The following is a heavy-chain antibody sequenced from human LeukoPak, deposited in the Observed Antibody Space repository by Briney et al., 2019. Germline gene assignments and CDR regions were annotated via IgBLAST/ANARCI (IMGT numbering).Heavy chain of an antibody. D-gene: IGHD6-13*01. J-gene: IGHJ5*02. V-gene: IGHV1-18*01. Sequence: ASVKVSCKASGYTFTSYGISWVRQAPGQGLEWMGWISAYNGNTNYAQKFQGRVTITADESTSTAYMELSSLRSEDTAVYYCARAPIAAAGTNNWFDPWGQGTLVTVSS. CDR3: ARAPIAAAGTNNWFDP. CDR2: ISAYNGNT. CDR1: GYTFTSYG.